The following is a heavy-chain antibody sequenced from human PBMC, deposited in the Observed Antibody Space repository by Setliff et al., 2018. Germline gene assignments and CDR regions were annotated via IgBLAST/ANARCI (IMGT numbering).Heavy chain of an antibody. CDR3: ARGVSGVSWTPRY. Sequence: SETLSLTCSVSGDSIFDNYWSWIRQPPGKGLEWIGYIYTSGGTNYNPSLKSRVTISVDMTENQFSLILRSVVAADTAVYYCARGVSGVSWTPRYWGRGTLVTVSS. CDR2: IYTSGGT. J-gene: IGHJ4*02. D-gene: IGHD6-25*01. V-gene: IGHV4-4*08. CDR1: GDSIFDNY.